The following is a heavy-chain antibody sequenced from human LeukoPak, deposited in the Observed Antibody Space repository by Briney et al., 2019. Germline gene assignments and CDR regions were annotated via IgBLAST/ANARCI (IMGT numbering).Heavy chain of an antibody. CDR1: GGSISSYYW. Sequence: TLSLTCTVSGGSISSYYWSWIRQPPGKALEWLAVIYWNDDKRYSPSLKSRLTITKDTSKNQVVLTMTNMDPVDTATYYCARGTTGTTSDYWGQGTLVTVSS. D-gene: IGHD1-1*01. J-gene: IGHJ4*02. CDR3: ARGTTGTTSDY. V-gene: IGHV2-5*01. CDR2: IYWNDDK.